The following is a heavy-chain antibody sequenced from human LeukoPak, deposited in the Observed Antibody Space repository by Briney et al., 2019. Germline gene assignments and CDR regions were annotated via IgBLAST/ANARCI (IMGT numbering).Heavy chain of an antibody. J-gene: IGHJ4*02. D-gene: IGHD5-18*01. CDR3: AGTPIGWDNYGYIE. CDR1: RFTFNRYW. CDR2: IRHDGRET. Sequence: PGGSLRLSCAASRFTFNRYWMNWVRQAPGKGLEWVANIRHDGRETYYADSVKDRFIISRDNAKNSLYLQMHSLRVEDTALYYCAGTPIGWDNYGYIEWGRGTLVTVSS. V-gene: IGHV3-7*03.